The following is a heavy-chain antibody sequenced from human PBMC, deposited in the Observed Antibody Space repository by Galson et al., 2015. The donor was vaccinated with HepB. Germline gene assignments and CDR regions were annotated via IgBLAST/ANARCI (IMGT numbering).Heavy chain of an antibody. CDR2: ISSSSSYI. V-gene: IGHV3-21*01. D-gene: IGHD2-2*02. CDR1: GFTFSSYS. Sequence: SLRLSCAASGFTFSSYSMNWVRQAPGKGLEWVSSISSSSSYIYYADSVKGRFTISRDNAKNSLYLQMNSLRAEDTAVYYCASFGPGRRRGVVVPAAIPEYYYMDVWGKGTTVTVSS. J-gene: IGHJ6*03. CDR3: ASFGPGRRRGVVVPAAIPEYYYMDV.